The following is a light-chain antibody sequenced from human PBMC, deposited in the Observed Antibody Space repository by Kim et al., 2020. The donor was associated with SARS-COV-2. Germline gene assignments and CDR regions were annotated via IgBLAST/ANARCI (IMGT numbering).Light chain of an antibody. Sequence: EIVLTQSPATLSLSPGERATLSCRASQTISTNLAWYQQKPGQAPRLLIFDASDRATGIPARFRGSGSGTDFTLTISSLEPEDFAIYYCQQRNSWPLTFGGGTKVAIK. CDR2: DAS. CDR3: QQRNSWPLT. V-gene: IGKV3-11*01. J-gene: IGKJ4*01. CDR1: QTISTN.